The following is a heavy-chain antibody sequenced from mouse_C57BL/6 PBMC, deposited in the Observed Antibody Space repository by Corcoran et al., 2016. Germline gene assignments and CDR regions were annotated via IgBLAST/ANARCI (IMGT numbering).Heavy chain of an antibody. D-gene: IGHD1-1*01. V-gene: IGHV9-3*01. CDR3: ARGLSASVVAPWAY. CDR2: INTYSGVP. J-gene: IGHJ3*01. CDR1: GYTFTTYG. Sequence: QIQLVQSGPELKKPGETVKISCKASGYTFTTYGMSWVKQAPGKGLKWMGWINTYSGVPTYADDFKGRFAFSLETSASTAYLQINNLKNEDTATYFCARGLSASVVAPWAYWGQGTLVTVSA.